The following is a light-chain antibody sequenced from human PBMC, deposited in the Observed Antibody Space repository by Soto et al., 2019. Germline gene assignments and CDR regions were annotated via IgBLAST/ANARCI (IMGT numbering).Light chain of an antibody. V-gene: IGLV1-47*02. J-gene: IGLJ3*02. CDR3: AAWDDSLRGVV. CDR1: SSNVGFNA. Sequence: QSVLTQPPSASGAPGQRVTLSCIGGSSNVGFNAVNWYQQLPGAAPKLLIHGNSQRPSGVPDRFSGSKSGTSASLAIIGLRAEDEAHYYWAAWDDSLRGVVFGGGTKVTVL. CDR2: GNS.